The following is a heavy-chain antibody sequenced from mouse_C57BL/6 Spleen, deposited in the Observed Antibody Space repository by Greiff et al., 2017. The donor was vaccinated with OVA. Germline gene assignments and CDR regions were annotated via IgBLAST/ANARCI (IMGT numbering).Heavy chain of an antibody. CDR1: GYAFSSYW. CDR3: ARSAQAYFDY. Sequence: QVQLQQSGAELVKPGASVKISCKASGYAFSSYWMNWVKQRPGKGLEWIGQIYPGDGDTNNNGKFKGKATLTADKSASTDYMQLSSLTSEDSAVYFCARSAQAYFDYWGQGTTLTVSS. V-gene: IGHV1-80*01. CDR2: IYPGDGDT. J-gene: IGHJ2*01. D-gene: IGHD3-2*02.